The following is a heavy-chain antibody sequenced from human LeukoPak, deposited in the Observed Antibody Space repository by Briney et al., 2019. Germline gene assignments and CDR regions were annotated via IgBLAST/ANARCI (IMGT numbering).Heavy chain of an antibody. V-gene: IGHV3-21*01. Sequence: GGSLRLSCAASGFTFSDYSMNWVRQAPGGGLEWVASVNTVSSYIYYADSMRGRFTISRDNAKNSLFLQMNSLRAEDTAVYYCARLRRNSDRSDFFYYYDHWGQGTLVTVSS. D-gene: IGHD3-22*01. CDR2: VNTVSSYI. J-gene: IGHJ4*02. CDR1: GFTFSDYS. CDR3: ARLRRNSDRSDFFYYYDH.